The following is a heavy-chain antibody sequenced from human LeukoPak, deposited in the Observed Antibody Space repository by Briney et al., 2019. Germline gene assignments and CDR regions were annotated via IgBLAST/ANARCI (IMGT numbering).Heavy chain of an antibody. CDR2: IYHSGST. CDR3: ARRRYDFWSGSPLDY. J-gene: IGHJ4*02. D-gene: IGHD3-3*01. Sequence: SETLSLTCAVSGSSISSGYYWDWIRQPPGKGLEWIGSIYHSGSTYYNTSLKGRVTISLDMSKNQFSLRLRSVTAADTAMYYCARRRYDFWSGSPLDYWGRGTLVTASP. CDR1: GSSISSGYY. V-gene: IGHV4-38-2*01.